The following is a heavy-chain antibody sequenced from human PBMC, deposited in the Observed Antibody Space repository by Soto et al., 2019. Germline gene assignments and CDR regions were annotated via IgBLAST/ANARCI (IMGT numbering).Heavy chain of an antibody. CDR2: ISSSSSYI. CDR3: ARDSDSSYYFDY. V-gene: IGHV3-21*01. J-gene: IGHJ4*02. Sequence: GGSLRLSCAASGFTFSSYSMNWVRQAPGKGLEWVSRISSSSSYIYYADSVKGRFTISRDNAKNSLYLQMNSLRAEDTAVYYCARDSDSSYYFDYWGQGTLVTVSP. CDR1: GFTFSSYS. D-gene: IGHD3-10*01.